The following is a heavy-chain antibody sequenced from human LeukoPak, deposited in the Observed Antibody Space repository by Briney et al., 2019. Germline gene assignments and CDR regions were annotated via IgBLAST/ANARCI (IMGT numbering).Heavy chain of an antibody. J-gene: IGHJ4*02. CDR2: INHSGST. V-gene: IGHV4-34*01. D-gene: IGHD3-22*01. CDR1: GGSFSGYY. CDR3: ARRALDYYDSIGSPKGYYFDY. Sequence: PSETLSLTCAVYGGSFSGYYWSWIRQPPGKGLEWIGEINHSGSTNYNPSLKSRVTISVDTSKNQFSLKLSSVTAADTAVYYYARRALDYYDSIGSPKGYYFDYWGQGTLVTVSS.